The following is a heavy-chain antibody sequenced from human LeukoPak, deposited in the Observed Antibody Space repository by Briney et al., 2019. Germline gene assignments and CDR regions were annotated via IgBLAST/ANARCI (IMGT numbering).Heavy chain of an antibody. CDR2: ISYDGSNK. J-gene: IGHJ4*02. D-gene: IGHD1-26*01. CDR3: ARAAGAHFDY. CDR1: GFNFSCYA. Sequence: QSWGSLRLSCAASGFNFSCYAMQWVRPAPGQGLEWVAVISYDGSNKYYADSVKGRFTISRDNSKNTLYLQMNSLRAEDTAVYYCARAAGAHFDYWGQGTLVTVSS. V-gene: IGHV3-30*01.